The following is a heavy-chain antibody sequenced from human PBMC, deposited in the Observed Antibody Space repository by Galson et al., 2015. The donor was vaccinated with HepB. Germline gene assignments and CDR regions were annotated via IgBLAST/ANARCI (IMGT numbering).Heavy chain of an antibody. CDR3: ARSSGLIDY. D-gene: IGHD3/OR15-3a*01. V-gene: IGHV6-1*01. CDR1: GDSVSSNSAA. J-gene: IGHJ4*02. CDR2: TYYRSKWYT. Sequence: CAISGDSVSSNSAAWSWIGQSPSRGLEWLGRTYYRSKWYTDYALSVKSRITVNPDTSKNQFSLQLNSVTPEDTAVYYCARSSGLIDYWGQGTLVTVSS.